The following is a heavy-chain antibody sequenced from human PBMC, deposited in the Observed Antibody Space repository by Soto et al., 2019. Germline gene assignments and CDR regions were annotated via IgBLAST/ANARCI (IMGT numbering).Heavy chain of an antibody. CDR1: GGTFSSYT. CDR3: ARVEADYDMLTGYYYYYYGMDV. J-gene: IGHJ6*02. CDR2: IIPILGIA. Sequence: QVQLVQSGAEVKKPGSSVKVSCKASGGTFSSYTISWVRQAPGQGLEWMGRIIPILGIANYAQKFQGRVTITADKSTSTAYMELSSLRSEDTAVYYCARVEADYDMLTGYYYYYYGMDVWGQGTTVTVSS. D-gene: IGHD3-9*01. V-gene: IGHV1-69*02.